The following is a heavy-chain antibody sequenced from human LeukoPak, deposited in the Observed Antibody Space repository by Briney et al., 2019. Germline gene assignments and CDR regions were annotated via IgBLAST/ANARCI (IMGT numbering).Heavy chain of an antibody. V-gene: IGHV3-30-3*01. CDR3: ARETYPGIAAAGKPFGY. Sequence: GRSLRLSCAASGFTFSGYAMHWVRQAPGKGLEWVAVISYDGSNKYYADSVKGRFTISRDNSKNTLYLQMNSLRAEDTAVYYCARETYPGIAAAGKPFGYWGLGTLVTVSS. J-gene: IGHJ4*02. CDR1: GFTFSGYA. D-gene: IGHD6-13*01. CDR2: ISYDGSNK.